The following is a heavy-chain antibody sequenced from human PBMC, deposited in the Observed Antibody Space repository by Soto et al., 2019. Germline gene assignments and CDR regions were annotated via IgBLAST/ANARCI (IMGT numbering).Heavy chain of an antibody. D-gene: IGHD3-16*01. CDR1: GYIFVNYG. J-gene: IGHJ6*02. Sequence: QVQLVQSGDEVRKPGSSVKVSCKASGYIFVNYGIAWVRQAPGQGLEWMGWISPYSGNTHYASKGHGRHTTTTATSTSTAYMDLGGLTDDDTAVYYCAMVDNYVTPTPQDVWGQGTTVTVSS. CDR2: ISPYSGNT. CDR3: AMVDNYVTPTPQDV. V-gene: IGHV1-18*01.